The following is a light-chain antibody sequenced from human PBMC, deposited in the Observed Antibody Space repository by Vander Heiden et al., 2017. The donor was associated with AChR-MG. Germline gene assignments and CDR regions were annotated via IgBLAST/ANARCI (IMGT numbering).Light chain of an antibody. CDR2: DNT. CDR3: GTWDDSLRAYV. Sequence: QSVLTQPPSLSAAPGQKVTISCSGTNSNIGTNYVSWFQQFPRTAPKVLISDNTKRPSGIPDRFSGSKSGTSATLGITGLQTGDEADYYCGTWDDSLRAYVFGTGTKVTVL. V-gene: IGLV1-51*01. J-gene: IGLJ1*01. CDR1: NSNIGTNY.